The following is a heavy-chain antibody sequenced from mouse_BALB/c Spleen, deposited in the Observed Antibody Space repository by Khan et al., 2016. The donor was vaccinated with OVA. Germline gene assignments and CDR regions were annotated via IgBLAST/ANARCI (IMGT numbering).Heavy chain of an antibody. CDR2: INTNTGEP. D-gene: IGHD1-1*02. CDR3: ARRDYGGSPDY. CDR1: GFTFRNYG. J-gene: IGHJ2*01. Sequence: QIQLVQSGPELKKPGETVKISCAASGFTFRNYGMNWVKQAPGKGLKWMGWINTNTGEPTYADDFKGRFAFYLETSASTSFLQINNLKNEDMATYFWARRDYGGSPDYWGQGTTLTVSS. V-gene: IGHV9-1*02.